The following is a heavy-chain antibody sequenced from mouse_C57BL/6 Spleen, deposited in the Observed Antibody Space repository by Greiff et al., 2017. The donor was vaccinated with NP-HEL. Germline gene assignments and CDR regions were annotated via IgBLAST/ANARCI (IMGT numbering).Heavy chain of an antibody. D-gene: IGHD1-1*01. CDR3: ARDQGYGSSYWYFDV. V-gene: IGHV5-16*01. J-gene: IGHJ1*03. Sequence: EVKLMESEGGLVQPGSSMKLSCTASGFTFSDYYMAWVRQVPEKGLEWVANINYDGSSTYYLDSLKSRFIISRDNAKNILYLQMSSLKSEDTATYYCARDQGYGSSYWYFDVWGTGTTVTVSS. CDR2: INYDGSST. CDR1: GFTFSDYY.